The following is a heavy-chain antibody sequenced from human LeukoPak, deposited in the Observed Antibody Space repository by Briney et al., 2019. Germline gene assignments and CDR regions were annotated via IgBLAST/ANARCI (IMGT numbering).Heavy chain of an antibody. D-gene: IGHD3-16*01. J-gene: IGHJ4*02. V-gene: IGHV3-7*01. CDR2: IKEDGTRR. CDR3: VAWGSLVV. Sequence: GGSLRLSCVASGFTVDTYWMSWVRQAPGKGLDWVAHIKEDGTRRYYVDSVRGRFTISRDNAKNSLFLQMNSLRVEDTAVFYCVAWGSLVVWGQGTLVTVSS. CDR1: GFTVDTYW.